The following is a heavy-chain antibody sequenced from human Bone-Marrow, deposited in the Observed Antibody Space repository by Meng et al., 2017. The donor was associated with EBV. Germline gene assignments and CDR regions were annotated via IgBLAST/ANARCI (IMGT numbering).Heavy chain of an antibody. CDR1: GGTFNSDA. Sequence: QGQVVQSGAEVKKPGSSVKVSCGTSGGTFNSDAVSWVRQAPGQGLEWMGGLIPMSGAPHYAQKFQGRVTITADESTSTHYMDLSNLRSDDTAMYYCASESGRGFTPDYWGQGTLVTVSS. CDR3: ASESGRGFTPDY. J-gene: IGHJ4*02. V-gene: IGHV1-69*01. D-gene: IGHD3-10*01. CDR2: LIPMSGAP.